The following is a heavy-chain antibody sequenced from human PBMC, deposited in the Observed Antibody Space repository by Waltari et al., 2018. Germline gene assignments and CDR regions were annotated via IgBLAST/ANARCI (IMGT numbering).Heavy chain of an antibody. Sequence: EVQLVESGGGLVQPGGSLRLACAASGLSLSRYWRPWVRQVPGRGLVWVSRISSDGISTTYADSVKGRFSIFRDNAKNTLYLHMNSLRADDTAVYFCSRGSGQLGYIMDVWGQGTTVTVSS. CDR2: ISSDGIST. CDR1: GLSLSRYW. D-gene: IGHD6-13*01. V-gene: IGHV3-74*01. CDR3: SRGSGQLGYIMDV. J-gene: IGHJ6*02.